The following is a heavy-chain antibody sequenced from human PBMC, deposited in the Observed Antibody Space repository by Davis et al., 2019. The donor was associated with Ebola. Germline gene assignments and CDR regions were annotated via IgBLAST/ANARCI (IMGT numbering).Heavy chain of an antibody. V-gene: IGHV3-7*01. Sequence: GESLKISCAASGFTFSNYWMSWVRQAPGKGLEWLANIMKDGSQQYYVDSVQGRFSISRDNSKSTLFLQMDSLRADDTAVYYCARAREHGDYLGYFDSWGQGTLVTVSS. CDR1: GFTFSNYW. CDR3: ARAREHGDYLGYFDS. CDR2: IMKDGSQQ. D-gene: IGHD4-17*01. J-gene: IGHJ4*02.